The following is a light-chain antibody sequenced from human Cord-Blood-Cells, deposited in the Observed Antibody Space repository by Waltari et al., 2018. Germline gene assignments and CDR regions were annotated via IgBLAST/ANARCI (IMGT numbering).Light chain of an antibody. CDR1: QSLLHSNGYNY. J-gene: IGKJ3*01. CDR3: MQALQTIFT. V-gene: IGKV2-28*01. CDR2: LGS. Sequence: DIVMTQSPLSLPVTPGEPASISCRSSQSLLHSNGYNYLDWYLQKPGQSPQLLIYLGSNRASGVPDRFSGSGSGTDFTLKISRVEVEDVGVYYCMQALQTIFTFGPGTKVDIK.